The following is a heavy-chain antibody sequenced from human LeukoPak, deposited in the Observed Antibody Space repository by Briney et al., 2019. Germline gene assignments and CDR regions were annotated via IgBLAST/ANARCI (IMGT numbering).Heavy chain of an antibody. Sequence: GGSLRLSCAASGFTFNNFWMHWVRQAPGKGLVWVSRINADGSSTTYADSVKGRFTISRDNAKNTLYLQMNSLRAEDAAVYYCARGYSGTYRSDYWGQGTLVTISS. CDR2: INADGSST. D-gene: IGHD1-26*01. J-gene: IGHJ4*02. CDR1: GFTFNNFW. CDR3: ARGYSGTYRSDY. V-gene: IGHV3-74*01.